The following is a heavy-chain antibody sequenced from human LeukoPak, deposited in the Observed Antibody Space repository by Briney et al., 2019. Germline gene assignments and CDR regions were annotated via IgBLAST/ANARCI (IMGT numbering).Heavy chain of an antibody. J-gene: IGHJ5*02. CDR3: ARDYPGDYASGSYYAGFDP. D-gene: IGHD3-10*01. Sequence: SVKVSCKASGGTLSRDGFSWVRQAPGQGLEWMGGIIPIFGTTNYAQRFQGRVTIFADESANTLYMELSSLRSEDTAAYYCARDYPGDYASGSYYAGFDPWGHGTLVTVSS. V-gene: IGHV1-69*01. CDR2: IIPIFGTT. CDR1: GGTLSRDG.